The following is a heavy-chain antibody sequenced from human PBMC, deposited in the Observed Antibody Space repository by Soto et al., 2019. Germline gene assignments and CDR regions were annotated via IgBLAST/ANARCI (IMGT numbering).Heavy chain of an antibody. J-gene: IGHJ6*02. CDR2: IYHSGST. CDR3: ARGGAAAGKRRYYYGMDV. D-gene: IGHD6-13*01. CDR1: GGSISSSNW. Sequence: SETLSLTCAVSGGSISSSNWWSWVRQPPGKGLEWIGEIYHSGSTNYNPSLKSRVTISVDKSKNQFSLKLSSVTAADTAVYYCARGGAAAGKRRYYYGMDVWGQGTTVTVSS. V-gene: IGHV4-4*02.